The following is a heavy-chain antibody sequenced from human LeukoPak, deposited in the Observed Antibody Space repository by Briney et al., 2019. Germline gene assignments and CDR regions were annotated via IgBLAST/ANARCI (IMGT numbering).Heavy chain of an antibody. CDR3: ARVGIVATIDPGT. V-gene: IGHV1-2*02. D-gene: IGHD5-12*01. CDR1: GYTLTGYY. J-gene: IGHJ5*02. CDR2: INPNSGGT. Sequence: GASAKVSCKASGYTLTGYYMHWVRQAPGQGLEWMGWINPNSGGTNYAQKFQGRVTMTRDTSISTAYMELSRLRSDDTAVYYCARVGIVATIDPGTWGQGTLVTVSS.